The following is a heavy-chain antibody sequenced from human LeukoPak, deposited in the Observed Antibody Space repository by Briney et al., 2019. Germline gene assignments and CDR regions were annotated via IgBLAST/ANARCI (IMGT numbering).Heavy chain of an antibody. V-gene: IGHV1-2*02. CDR1: GYTFTDYY. Sequence: ASVKVSCKASGYTFTDYYIHWVRQAPGHGHEWMGWISPYIGGTNYAQKFQGRVTMTRDTSISTAYMELTRLTSDDTAVYYCAKKYHYDSSGYNGIDYWGQGTLVTVSS. J-gene: IGHJ4*02. D-gene: IGHD3-22*01. CDR3: AKKYHYDSSGYNGIDY. CDR2: ISPYIGGT.